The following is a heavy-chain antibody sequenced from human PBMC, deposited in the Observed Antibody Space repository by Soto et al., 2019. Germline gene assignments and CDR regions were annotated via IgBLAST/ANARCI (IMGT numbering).Heavy chain of an antibody. CDR1: GFTFSNAW. J-gene: IGHJ3*01. D-gene: IGHD4-17*01. V-gene: IGHV3-15*07. CDR3: ATSMVTTNAFDF. CDR2: IRSKADGGSA. Sequence: GGSLRLSCAASGFTFSNAWINWVRQAPGKGLEWVGRIRSKADGGSADYAAPVQGRFTISRDDSKNTLYLDLSNLTTEDTAVYYCATSMVTTNAFDFWGQGTMVTVSS.